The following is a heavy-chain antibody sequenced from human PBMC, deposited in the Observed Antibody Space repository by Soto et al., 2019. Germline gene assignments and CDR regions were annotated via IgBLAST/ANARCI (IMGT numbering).Heavy chain of an antibody. J-gene: IGHJ4*02. Sequence: QVQLVQSGAEEKKPGASVKVSCKASGYTFISYAMHWVRQAPGQSLEWMGWINPGNGDTKYSQTLQGRVTLTRDTSASTAYMELTSLSSDDTAVYYCAAGGGGGRYWGQGTLVTVSS. CDR3: AAGGGGGRY. D-gene: IGHD2-21*01. V-gene: IGHV1-3*05. CDR1: GYTFISYA. CDR2: INPGNGDT.